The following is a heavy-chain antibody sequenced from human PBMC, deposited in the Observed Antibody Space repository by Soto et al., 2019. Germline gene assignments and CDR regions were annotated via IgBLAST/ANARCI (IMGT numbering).Heavy chain of an antibody. V-gene: IGHV2-5*02. D-gene: IGHD3-16*01. CDR3: AQRLGEYRLGRERPHYFAP. Sequence: QITLKDSGPTLVRPTQTRTLTCTFSGFSLSTTGGGVGWIRQPPGKPLEWLALIYWDDDKRYSPSLKGRLTIIQFTYKTEVMRRRSNLGAVETAPYGCAQRLGEYRLGRERPHYFAPWGQGNLVHVS. CDR1: GFSLSTTGGG. CDR2: IYWDDDK. J-gene: IGHJ5*02.